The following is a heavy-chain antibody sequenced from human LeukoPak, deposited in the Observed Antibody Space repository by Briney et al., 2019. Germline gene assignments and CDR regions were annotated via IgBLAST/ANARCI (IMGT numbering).Heavy chain of an antibody. D-gene: IGHD3-16*02. Sequence: GGSLRLSCAASGFTFRTYAMSWVRQAPGKGLEWVSAISGSGGSTYYADSVKGRFTISRDNSKNTLYLQMNSLRAEDTAVYYCAKDFGVWGSYRDLYFDYWGQGTLVTVSS. CDR3: AKDFGVWGSYRDLYFDY. CDR1: GFTFRTYA. V-gene: IGHV3-23*01. J-gene: IGHJ4*02. CDR2: ISGSGGST.